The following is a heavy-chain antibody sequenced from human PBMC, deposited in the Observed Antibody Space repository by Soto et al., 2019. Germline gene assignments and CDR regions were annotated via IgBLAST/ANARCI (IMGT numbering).Heavy chain of an antibody. CDR3: ARDGVGATTFFGFLDY. CDR1: ASIFKGHG. J-gene: IGHJ4*02. D-gene: IGHD1-26*01. CDR2: IRYDGSDE. V-gene: IGHV3-33*08. Sequence: QVQLVESGGGVVQPGGSLRLSCAASASIFKGHGMHWARQAPGKGLEWVAIIRYDGSDEHYGDSVKGRFTISRDNSKNMLYLQMNSLRAEDTAVYYCARDGVGATTFFGFLDYWGQGTLVTVSS.